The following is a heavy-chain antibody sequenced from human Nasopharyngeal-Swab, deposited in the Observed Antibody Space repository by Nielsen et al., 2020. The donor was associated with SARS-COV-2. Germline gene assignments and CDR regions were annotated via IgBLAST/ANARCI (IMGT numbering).Heavy chain of an antibody. J-gene: IGHJ4*02. D-gene: IGHD3-10*01. V-gene: IGHV3-23*01. CDR2: ISGSGGRT. CDR3: AKKGQWFGESWTFDY. CDR1: GFTFSSYA. Sequence: GESLKISCAASGFTFSSYAMSWVRQAPGKGLEWVSTISGSGGRTYYADSVKGRFTISRDNSKNTLYLQMNSLRAGDTAVYYCAKKGQWFGESWTFDYWGQGTLVTVSS.